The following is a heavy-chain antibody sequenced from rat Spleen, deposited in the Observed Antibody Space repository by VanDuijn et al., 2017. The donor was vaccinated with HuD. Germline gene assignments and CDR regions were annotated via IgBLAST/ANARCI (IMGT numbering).Heavy chain of an antibody. CDR1: GFTFNNYW. CDR2: ITNTGGST. D-gene: IGHD4-3*01. J-gene: IGHJ2*01. Sequence: EVQLVESGGGLVQPGRSLKLSCVASGFTFNNYWMTWIRQAPGKGLEWVASITNTGGSTYYPDSVKGRFTISRDNAKSTLYLQMNSLRSEDTATYYCTREGSGYGYFDYWGQGVMVTVSS. CDR3: TREGSGYGYFDY. V-gene: IGHV5-31*01.